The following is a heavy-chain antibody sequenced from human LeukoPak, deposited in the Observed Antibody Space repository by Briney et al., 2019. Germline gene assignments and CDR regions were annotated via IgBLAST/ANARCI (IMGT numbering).Heavy chain of an antibody. Sequence: GGSLRLSCAASGFIFSGYWMTWVRQAPGKGLEWVATINQDGGEKYYVDSVKGRFTISRDNAQNSLYLQTNSLRAEDTAVYYCTRVLVVDSSGYYGYYFDYWGQGTLVTVSS. D-gene: IGHD3-22*01. V-gene: IGHV3-7*03. CDR2: INQDGGEK. CDR3: TRVLVVDSSGYYGYYFDY. CDR1: GFIFSGYW. J-gene: IGHJ4*02.